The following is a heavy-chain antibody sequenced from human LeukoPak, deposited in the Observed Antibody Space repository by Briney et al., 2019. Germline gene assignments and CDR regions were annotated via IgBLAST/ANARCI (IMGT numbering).Heavy chain of an antibody. CDR2: ISSSSIYI. J-gene: IGHJ4*02. CDR3: ARDYDY. V-gene: IGHV3-21*01. Sequence: GKGLEWVSSISSSSIYIYYADSVKGRFTISRDNAKNSLYLQMNSLRAEDTAVYYCARDYDYWGQGTLVTVSS.